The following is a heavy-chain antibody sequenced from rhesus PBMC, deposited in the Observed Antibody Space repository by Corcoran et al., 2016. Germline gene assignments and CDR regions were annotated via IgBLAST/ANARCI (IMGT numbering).Heavy chain of an antibody. V-gene: IGHV4-165*01. CDR1: GGSISGYW. J-gene: IGHJ4*01. CDR2: IGGRSGTT. D-gene: IGHD3-16*01. CDR3: ATQGVYYSGSYYKDY. Sequence: QVQLQESGPGLVKPSETLSLTCAVSGGSISGYWWGWIRQPPGQGREWIGYIGGRSGTTYYNPSLKSRFTISTDTAKNQFSLKLSSVTAADTAVYYCATQGVYYSGSYYKDYWGQGVLVTVSS.